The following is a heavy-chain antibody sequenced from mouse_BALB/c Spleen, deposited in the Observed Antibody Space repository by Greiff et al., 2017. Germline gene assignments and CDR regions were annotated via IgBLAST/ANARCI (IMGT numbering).Heavy chain of an antibody. CDR1: GYTFSSYW. D-gene: IGHD1-1*01. Sequence: VQLQQSGAELMKPGASVKISCKATGYTFSSYWIEWVKQRPGHGLEWIGEILPGSGSTNYNEKFKGKATFTADTSSNTANMQLSSLTSEDSAVYYCARGGGYRLRGDYWGQGTTLTVSA. J-gene: IGHJ2*01. CDR3: ARGGGYRLRGDY. CDR2: ILPGSGST. V-gene: IGHV1-9*01.